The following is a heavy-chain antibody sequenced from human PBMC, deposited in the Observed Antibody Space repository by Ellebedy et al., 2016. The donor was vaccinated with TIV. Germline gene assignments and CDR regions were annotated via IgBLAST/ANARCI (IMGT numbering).Heavy chain of an antibody. J-gene: IGHJ4*02. V-gene: IGHV4-34*01. Sequence: SETLSLTXAVYGGSFSGYYWSWIRQPPGKGLEWIGEINHSGSTNYNPSLKSRVTISVDTSKNQFSLKLSSVTAADTAVYYCARGSYYDFWSAYLGLDYWGQGTLVTVSS. CDR3: ARGSYYDFWSAYLGLDY. CDR1: GGSFSGYY. D-gene: IGHD3-3*01. CDR2: INHSGST.